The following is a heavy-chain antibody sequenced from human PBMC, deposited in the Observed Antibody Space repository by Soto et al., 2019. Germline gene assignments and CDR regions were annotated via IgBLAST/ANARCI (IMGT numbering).Heavy chain of an antibody. CDR1: GYSFTSYW. CDR3: ARSLALYCSSTSCYGRGDYYYGMDV. J-gene: IGHJ6*02. Sequence: PGESLKISCKGSGYSFTSYWIGWVRQMPGKGLEWMGIIYPGDSDTRYSPSFQGQVTISADKSISTAYLQWSSLKASDTAMYYCARSLALYCSSTSCYGRGDYYYGMDVWGQGTTVTVS. CDR2: IYPGDSDT. D-gene: IGHD2-2*01. V-gene: IGHV5-51*01.